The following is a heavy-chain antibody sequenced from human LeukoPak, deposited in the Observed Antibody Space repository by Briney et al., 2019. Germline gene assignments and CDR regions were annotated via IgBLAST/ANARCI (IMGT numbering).Heavy chain of an antibody. V-gene: IGHV3-30*03. CDR2: ISYDGSNK. CDR3: ARGAIFGVVITRSAFDI. J-gene: IGHJ3*02. Sequence: GRSLRLSCAASGFTFSSYGMHWVRQAPGKGLEWVAVISYDGSNKYYADSAKGRFTISRDNSKNTLYLQMNSLRAEDTAVYYCARGAIFGVVITRSAFDIWGQGTMVTVSS. D-gene: IGHD3-3*01. CDR1: GFTFSSYG.